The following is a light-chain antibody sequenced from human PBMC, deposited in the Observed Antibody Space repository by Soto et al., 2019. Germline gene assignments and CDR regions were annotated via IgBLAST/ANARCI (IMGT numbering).Light chain of an antibody. V-gene: IGKV1-12*01. CDR1: HDIARW. J-gene: IGKJ4*01. CDR3: QQVKGFPLT. Sequence: DIQMTQSPSSXSAFVGDRVAITCRASHDIARWLAWYQQQPGKAPRLLIYAASSLQSGVPTRFSGSGSGTDFTLTITNLQPEDSAVYYCQQVKGFPLTFGGGTKVDIK. CDR2: AAS.